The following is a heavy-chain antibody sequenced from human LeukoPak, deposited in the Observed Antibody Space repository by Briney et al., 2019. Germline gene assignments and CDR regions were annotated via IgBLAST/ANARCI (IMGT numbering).Heavy chain of an antibody. Sequence: PGGSLRLSCTASGFTFRNYWMNWVRQAPGKGLEWVAYIKQDGSEKYYVDSVKGRFTISRDNAKNSLYLQMNSLRAEDTAVYYCATSRRWGQGTLVTVSS. V-gene: IGHV3-7*01. CDR2: IKQDGSEK. J-gene: IGHJ4*02. CDR3: ATSRR. CDR1: GFTFRNYW.